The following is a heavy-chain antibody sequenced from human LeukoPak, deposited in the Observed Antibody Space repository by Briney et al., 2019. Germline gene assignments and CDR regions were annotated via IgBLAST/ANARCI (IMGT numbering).Heavy chain of an antibody. J-gene: IGHJ3*02. V-gene: IGHV1-24*01. CDR2: FDPEDVEI. CDR1: GYSVSELS. D-gene: IGHD4/OR15-4a*01. Sequence: ASVKVSCKVSGYSVSELSIHWVRQVTGKGFTWMGGFDPEDVEIVYAQSFQGRVTMTEDTSTDTAYMELSRLTSEDTAVYYCASGFYGAGHFDDDVFDIWGQGTLVTVSS. CDR3: ASGFYGAGHFDDDVFDI.